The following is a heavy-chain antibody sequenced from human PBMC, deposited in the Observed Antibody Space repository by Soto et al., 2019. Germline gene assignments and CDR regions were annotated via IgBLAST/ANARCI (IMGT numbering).Heavy chain of an antibody. CDR1: GFTFSSYA. V-gene: IGHV3-23*01. CDR2: ISGSGGST. J-gene: IGHJ4*02. CDR3: ARDRRGGYSSGPFDY. Sequence: EVQLLESGGGLVQPGGSLRLSCAASGFTFSSYAMSWVRQAPGKGLEWVSAISGSGGSTYYADSVKGRFTISRDNAKNSLYLQMNSLRAEDTAVYYCARDRRGGYSSGPFDYWGQGTLVTVSS. D-gene: IGHD6-19*01.